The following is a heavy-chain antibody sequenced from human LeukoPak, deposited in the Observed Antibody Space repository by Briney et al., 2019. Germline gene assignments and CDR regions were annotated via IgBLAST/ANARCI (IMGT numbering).Heavy chain of an antibody. D-gene: IGHD3-22*01. V-gene: IGHV4-39*07. CDR1: GDSISSNYYY. CDR3: ARAGYYYDSSGYYYVLPNAFDI. Sequence: SETLSLTCTVSGDSISSNYYYWGWIRQPPGKGLEWIGSIDHIGTTYYNPSLKSRVLVSVDTSKNQFSLKVTSLTAADTAVYYCARAGYYYDSSGYYYVLPNAFDIWGQGTMVTVSS. J-gene: IGHJ3*02. CDR2: IDHIGTT.